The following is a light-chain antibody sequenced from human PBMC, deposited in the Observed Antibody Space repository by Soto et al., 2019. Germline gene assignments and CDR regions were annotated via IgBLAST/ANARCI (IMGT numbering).Light chain of an antibody. Sequence: EIVMMQSPATLSGSLGERATLSCTASQAVSSNLAWYQQKPGQAPRLLIYAASTRAAGIPDRFSGSGSGTGFTLTITSLQSEDFAVYYCQHYNNWPFTFGPGTKADIK. CDR2: AAS. V-gene: IGKV3-15*01. J-gene: IGKJ3*01. CDR3: QHYNNWPFT. CDR1: QAVSSN.